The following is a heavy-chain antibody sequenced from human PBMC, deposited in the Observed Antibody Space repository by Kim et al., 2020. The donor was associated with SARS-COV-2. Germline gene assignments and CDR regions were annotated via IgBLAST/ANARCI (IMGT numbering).Heavy chain of an antibody. Sequence: ADPLKGRFTISRHNAKNSIFLRMSTLSAEDTAVYYCARGLSPLSGSRLDFWGQGALVTVSS. CDR3: ARGLSPLSGSRLDF. D-gene: IGHD2-15*01. V-gene: IGHV3-48*03. J-gene: IGHJ4*02.